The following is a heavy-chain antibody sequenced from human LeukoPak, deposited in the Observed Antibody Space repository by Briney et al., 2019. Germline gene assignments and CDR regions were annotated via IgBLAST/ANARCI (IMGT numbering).Heavy chain of an antibody. J-gene: IGHJ4*02. V-gene: IGHV3-23*01. CDR2: ISGRGEST. CDR3: AKERQTGDYFTSDY. D-gene: IGHD4-17*01. Sequence: GGSLRLSCAASGFTFSSYTMSWVRQAPGEGLEWLSAISGRGESTFYAPSVKGRFAISRDNSDNTLYLQMSSLRVDDTAVYFCAKERQTGDYFTSDYWGQGTLVTGSP. CDR1: GFTFSSYT.